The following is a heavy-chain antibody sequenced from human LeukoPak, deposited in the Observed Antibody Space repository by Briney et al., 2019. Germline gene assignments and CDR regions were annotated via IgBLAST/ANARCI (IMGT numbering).Heavy chain of an antibody. CDR1: GGTFSSYA. CDR2: IIPILGIA. CDR3: AREGYCSGGSCYSGHDY. Sequence: ASVKVSCKASGGTFSSYAISWVRQVLGQGLEWMGRIIPILGIANYAQKFQGRVTITADKSTSTAYMELSSLRSEDTAVYYCAREGYCSGGSCYSGHDYWGQGTLVTVSS. V-gene: IGHV1-69*04. D-gene: IGHD2-15*01. J-gene: IGHJ4*02.